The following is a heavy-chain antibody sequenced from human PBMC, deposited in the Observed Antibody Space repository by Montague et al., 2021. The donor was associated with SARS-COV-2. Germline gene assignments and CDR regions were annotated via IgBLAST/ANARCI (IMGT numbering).Heavy chain of an antibody. CDR3: AGRIVGVLRSFGL. V-gene: IGHV4-4*09. CDR2: IYHNGNT. Sequence: SETLSLTCSVSEASISSYYWNWIRHLPGKGLEWIGYIYHNGNTDYNPSLRNRVDMSLDTSKYQFSLRLTSVTAADAATYYCAGRIVGVLRSFGLWGQGTVVTVSS. CDR1: EASISSYY. J-gene: IGHJ4*02. D-gene: IGHD1-26*01.